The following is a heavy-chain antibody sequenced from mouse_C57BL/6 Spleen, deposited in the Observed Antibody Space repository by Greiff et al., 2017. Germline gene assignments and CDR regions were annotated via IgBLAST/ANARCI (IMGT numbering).Heavy chain of an antibody. D-gene: IGHD2-13*01. V-gene: IGHV1-80*01. CDR2: IYPGDGDT. CDR3: ARGDYREYFDY. CDR1: GYAFSSYW. Sequence: VKLQQSGAELVKPGASVKISCKASGYAFSSYWMNWVKQRPGKGLEWIGQIYPGDGDTNYNGKFKGKATLTADKSSSTAYMQLSSLTSEDSAVYFCARGDYREYFDYWGQGTTLTVSS. J-gene: IGHJ2*01.